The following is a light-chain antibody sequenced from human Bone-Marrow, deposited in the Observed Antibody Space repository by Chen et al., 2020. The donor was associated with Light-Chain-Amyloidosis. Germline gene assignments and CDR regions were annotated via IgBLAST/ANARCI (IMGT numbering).Light chain of an antibody. J-gene: IGLJ2*01. V-gene: IGLV3-25*03. CDR2: RDT. CDR1: DLPTKY. Sequence: SYELTQPPSVSVSPGQTARITCSGDDLPTKYAYWYQQKPGQAPVLVIHRDTERPSGISERFSGSSSGTTATLTISGVQAEDEADDHCQSADSSGTYEVIFGGGTKLNVL. CDR3: QSADSSGTYEVI.